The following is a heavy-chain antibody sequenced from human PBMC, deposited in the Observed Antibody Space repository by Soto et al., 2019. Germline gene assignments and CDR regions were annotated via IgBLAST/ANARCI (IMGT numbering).Heavy chain of an antibody. J-gene: IGHJ4*02. CDR3: AHRQTYCGGNCYSGFDY. CDR2: IYWDDDK. CDR1: GFSLSTSGVG. D-gene: IGHD2-21*02. Sequence: QITLKESGPTLVKPTQTLTLTCTFSGFSLSTSGVGVGWIRQPPGKALEWLALIYWDDDKRYSPSLKSRLTIPKDSSKNPVVLTMTNMDPVDTATYYCAHRQTYCGGNCYSGFDYWGQGTLVTVSS. V-gene: IGHV2-5*02.